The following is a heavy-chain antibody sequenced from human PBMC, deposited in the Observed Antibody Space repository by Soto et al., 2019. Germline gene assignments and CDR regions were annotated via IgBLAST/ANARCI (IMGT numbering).Heavy chain of an antibody. CDR1: GGSVSSYF. V-gene: IGHV4-59*08. CDR3: ARALIAAAGTEPPRWFDP. Sequence: PSETLSLTCTVSGGSVSSYFWSWIRQPPGKGLEWIAYIYYSGSTNYNPSLKSRVTISVDTSKNQFSLKLSSVTAADTAVYYCARALIAAAGTEPPRWFDPWGQGTLVTVSS. CDR2: IYYSGST. D-gene: IGHD6-13*01. J-gene: IGHJ5*02.